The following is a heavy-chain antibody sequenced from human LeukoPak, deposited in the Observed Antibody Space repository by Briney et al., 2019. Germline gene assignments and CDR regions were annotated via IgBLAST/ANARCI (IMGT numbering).Heavy chain of an antibody. J-gene: IGHJ4*02. V-gene: IGHV1-69*06. CDR1: GDTFSSYA. CDR2: IIPIFGSP. D-gene: IGHD5-24*01. CDR3: ARDVPVEMTVSAYFDF. Sequence: SVKFSCKASGDTFSSYAISWVRQAPGQGLEWMGGIIPIFGSPNYAQRFQGRVTITADKSTSTAYMELSSLTYEDTAVYYCARDVPVEMTVSAYFDFWGQGTPVTVSP.